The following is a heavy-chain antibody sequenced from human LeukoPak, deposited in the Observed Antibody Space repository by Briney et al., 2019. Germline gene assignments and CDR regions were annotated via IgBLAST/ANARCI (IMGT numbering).Heavy chain of an antibody. CDR2: IYTSGST. CDR1: GGSISSGSYY. CDR3: ARDRCAGCWYFDL. Sequence: SQTLSLTCTVSGGSISSGSYYWSWIRQPAGKGQEWIGRIYTSGSTNYNPSLKSRVTISVDTSKNQFSLKLSSVTAADTAVYYCARDRCAGCWYFDLWGRGTLVTVSS. V-gene: IGHV4-61*02. J-gene: IGHJ2*01. D-gene: IGHD4-17*01.